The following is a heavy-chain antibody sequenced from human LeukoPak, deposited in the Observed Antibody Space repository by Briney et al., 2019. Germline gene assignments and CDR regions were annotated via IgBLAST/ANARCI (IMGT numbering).Heavy chain of an antibody. D-gene: IGHD3-3*01. CDR3: AKRHWSGYQLGDSFDI. V-gene: IGHV3-30*02. J-gene: IGHJ3*02. CDR2: IRYDGSNK. CDR1: GFTFSSYG. Sequence: PGGSLRLSCAASGFTFSSYGMHWVRQAPGKGLEWVAFIRYDGSNKYYADSVKGRFTISRDNSENTLYLQMNSLRAEDTAVYYCAKRHWSGYQLGDSFDIWGQGTMVTVSS.